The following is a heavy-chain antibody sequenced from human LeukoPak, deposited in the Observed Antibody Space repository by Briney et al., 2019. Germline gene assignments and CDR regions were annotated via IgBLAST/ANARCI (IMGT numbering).Heavy chain of an antibody. D-gene: IGHD3-10*01. CDR3: ARDTRGESDY. Sequence: PGGSLRLSCAASGFTFSSYSMNWVRQAPGEGLEWVSYISSSATTIHYADSVKGRFTISRDNAKKSLYLQMDSLRAEHTAVYYCARDTRGESDYWGQGTLVTVSS. CDR1: GFTFSSYS. CDR2: ISSSATTI. J-gene: IGHJ4*02. V-gene: IGHV3-48*04.